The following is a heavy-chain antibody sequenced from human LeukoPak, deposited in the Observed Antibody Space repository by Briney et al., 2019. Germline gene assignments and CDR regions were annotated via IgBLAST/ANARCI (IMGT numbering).Heavy chain of an antibody. Sequence: PGGSLRLSCAASGFTFSDYYMSWIRQAPGKGLEWVSYISSSGSTIYYADSVKGRFTISRDNAKNSLYLQINSLRAEDTAVYYCARGGAPGLSSDCCPLEYWGQGTLVTVSS. J-gene: IGHJ4*02. CDR1: GFTFSDYY. V-gene: IGHV3-11*01. CDR2: ISSSGSTI. D-gene: IGHD2-21*02. CDR3: ARGGAPGLSSDCCPLEY.